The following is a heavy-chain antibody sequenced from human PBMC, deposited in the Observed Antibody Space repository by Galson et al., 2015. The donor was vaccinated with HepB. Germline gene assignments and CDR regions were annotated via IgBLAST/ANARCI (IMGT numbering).Heavy chain of an antibody. V-gene: IGHV3-64D*06. CDR1: GFTFSSYA. Sequence: SLRLSCAASGFTFSSYAMHWVRQAPGKGLEYVSAISSNGGSTYYADSVKGRFTISRDNSKNTLYLQMSSLRAEDTAVYYCVNKAYYDSSGPKWGQGTLVTVSS. CDR2: ISSNGGST. J-gene: IGHJ4*02. CDR3: VNKAYYDSSGPK. D-gene: IGHD3-22*01.